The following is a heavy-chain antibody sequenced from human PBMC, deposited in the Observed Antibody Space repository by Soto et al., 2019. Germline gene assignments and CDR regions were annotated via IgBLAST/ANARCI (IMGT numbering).Heavy chain of an antibody. CDR2: VSGSGDST. CDR3: ARAGLLYYYDSSGYCNWFDP. CDR1: AFTFSSYA. D-gene: IGHD3-22*01. J-gene: IGHJ5*02. V-gene: IGHV3-23*01. Sequence: GGSLRLSCAASAFTFSSYAMSWVRQAPGKGLEWVSAVSGSGDSTYYADSVKGRFTISRDNAKNTLYLQMNSLRAEDTAVYYCARAGLLYYYDSSGYCNWFDPWGQGTLVTVSS.